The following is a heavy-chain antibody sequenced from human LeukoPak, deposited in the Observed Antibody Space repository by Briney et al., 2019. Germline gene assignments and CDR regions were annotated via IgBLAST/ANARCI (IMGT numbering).Heavy chain of an antibody. Sequence: GASVKVSCKASGYTFTSYAMHWVRQAPGQGLEWMGGIIPIFGTANYAQKFQGRVTITADKSTSTAYMELSSLRSEDTAVYYCARGVDDYGDSFDYWGQGTLVTVSS. V-gene: IGHV1-69*06. CDR2: IIPIFGTA. J-gene: IGHJ4*02. CDR3: ARGVDDYGDSFDY. CDR1: GYTFTSYA. D-gene: IGHD4-17*01.